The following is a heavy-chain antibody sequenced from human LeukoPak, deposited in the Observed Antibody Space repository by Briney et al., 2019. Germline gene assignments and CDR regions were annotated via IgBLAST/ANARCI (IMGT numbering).Heavy chain of an antibody. Sequence: SETLSLTCSVSGDSISSGYYYWGWIRQAPGKGPEWIGSIYYSGITYYNPSLKSRVTISVDTSKNQFSLKLSSVTAADTAVYYCARHRSSGWYTVGRIDYWGQGTLVTVSS. CDR3: ARHRSSGWYTVGRIDY. V-gene: IGHV4-39*01. D-gene: IGHD6-19*01. J-gene: IGHJ4*02. CDR1: GDSISSGYYY. CDR2: IYYSGIT.